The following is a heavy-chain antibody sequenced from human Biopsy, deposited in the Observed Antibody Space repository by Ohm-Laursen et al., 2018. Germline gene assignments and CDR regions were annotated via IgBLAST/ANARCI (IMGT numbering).Heavy chain of an antibody. CDR1: GFSFTGYY. CDR3: ATKLTGYFHH. V-gene: IGHV1-69*06. D-gene: IGHD3-9*01. J-gene: IGHJ1*01. CDR2: NIPILGTG. Sequence: ASVKVSCKASGFSFTGYYIHWVRQAPGQGLEWLGGNIPILGTGNYAQKFQDRVTVAADTSTSTATMELRSLRSDDTAVYYCATKLTGYFHHWGQGTLVIVPS.